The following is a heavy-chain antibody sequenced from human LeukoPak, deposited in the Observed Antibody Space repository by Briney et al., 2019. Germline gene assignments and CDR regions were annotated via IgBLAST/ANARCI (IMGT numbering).Heavy chain of an antibody. CDR3: ARSRARIAAAVYYFDY. Sequence: GGSLRLSCEAPGFTFDDYFMGWVARAPGRGLEGVSYITNSGYTMYYADSVRGRFTISKDNAKNSLYLHMSGLRAEDTAVYYCARSRARIAAAVYYFDYWGQGTPVTVSS. CDR1: GFTFDDYF. D-gene: IGHD6-13*01. CDR2: ITNSGYTM. J-gene: IGHJ4*02. V-gene: IGHV3-11*01.